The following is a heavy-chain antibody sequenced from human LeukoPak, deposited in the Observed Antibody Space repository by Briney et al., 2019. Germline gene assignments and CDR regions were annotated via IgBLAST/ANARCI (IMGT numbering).Heavy chain of an antibody. CDR1: GFTFSSYS. V-gene: IGHV3-48*02. D-gene: IGHD6-13*01. J-gene: IGHJ4*02. CDR3: ARDLGVIQAAGVDY. Sequence: PGGSLRLSCSASGFTFSSYSMNWVRQAPGKGLEWVSYISSSSSTIYYTDSVKGRFTISRDNAKNSLYLQMNSLRDEDTAVYYFARDLGVIQAAGVDYWGQGSLVTVSS. CDR2: ISSSSSTI.